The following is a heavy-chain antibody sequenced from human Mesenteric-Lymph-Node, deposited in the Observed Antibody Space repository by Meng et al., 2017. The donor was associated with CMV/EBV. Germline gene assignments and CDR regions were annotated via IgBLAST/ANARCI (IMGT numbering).Heavy chain of an antibody. V-gene: IGHV3-21*04. CDR2: ISSSSSYI. J-gene: IGHJ6*02. CDR3: AKGCSSASCPLYYYYAMDV. Sequence: GESLKISCAASGFTFSSYEMNWVRQAPGKGLEWVSSISSSSSYIYYADSVKGRFTISRDNSKNSLYLQMNSLRTEDTALYYCAKGCSSASCPLYYYYAMDVWGQGTTVPSP. D-gene: IGHD2-2*01. CDR1: GFTFSSYE.